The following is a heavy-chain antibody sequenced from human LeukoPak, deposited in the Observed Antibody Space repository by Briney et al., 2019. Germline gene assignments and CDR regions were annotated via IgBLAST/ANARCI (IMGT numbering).Heavy chain of an antibody. Sequence: GGSLRLSCTASGFTFSSYWMHWVRQVPGQGLVLVSRINGDGSTTRDADSVKGRFTISRDNAKNTLFLQMNSLRAEDTAVYYCARDWAYAFDIWGQGTMVTVSS. CDR1: GFTFSSYW. V-gene: IGHV3-74*01. CDR2: INGDGSTT. CDR3: ARDWAYAFDI. J-gene: IGHJ3*02. D-gene: IGHD3-16*01.